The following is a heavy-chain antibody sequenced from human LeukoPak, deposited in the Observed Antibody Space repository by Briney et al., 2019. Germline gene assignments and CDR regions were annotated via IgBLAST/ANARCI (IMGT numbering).Heavy chain of an antibody. J-gene: IGHJ4*02. D-gene: IGHD5-12*01. CDR2: IYYSGST. V-gene: IGHV4-59*01. CDR3: ARSHHGYGVDY. CDR1: GPSISIYY. Sequence: KPSQTLSLTCTVSGPSISIYYWSWIRQPPGKGLEWIGYIYYSGSTNYNPSLKSRVTISVDTSKNQFSLKLSSVTAADTAVYYCARSHHGYGVDYWGQGTLVTVSS.